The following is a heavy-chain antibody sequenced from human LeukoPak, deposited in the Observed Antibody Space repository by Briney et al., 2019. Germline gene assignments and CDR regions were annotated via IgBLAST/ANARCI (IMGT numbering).Heavy chain of an antibody. D-gene: IGHD3-16*01. CDR3: AKRVEYDYVWGSLGYFDY. CDR2: ISDSGGST. Sequence: GGSLTLSCSPSGFPFSSYPMSCPRQPPGKALEWFSTISDSGGSTYYADSVKGRFTISRDNSKNTLYLQMNSLRAEDTAVYYCAKRVEYDYVWGSLGYFDYWGQGTLVTVSS. V-gene: IGHV3-23*01. CDR1: GFPFSSYP. J-gene: IGHJ4*02.